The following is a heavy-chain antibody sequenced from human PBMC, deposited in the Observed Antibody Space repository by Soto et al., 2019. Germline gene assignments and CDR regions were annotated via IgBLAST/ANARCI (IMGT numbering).Heavy chain of an antibody. CDR2: IYHSGST. D-gene: IGHD3-3*01. V-gene: IGHV4-4*02. J-gene: IGHJ5*02. Sequence: SETLSLTCAVSGGSISSSNWWSWVRQPPGKGLEWIGEIYHSGSTNYNPSLKSRVTISVDKSKNQFSLKLSSVTAADTAVYYCARTHDVLRFLESSTVFDPWGQGTLVTVSS. CDR3: ARTHDVLRFLESSTVFDP. CDR1: GGSISSSNW.